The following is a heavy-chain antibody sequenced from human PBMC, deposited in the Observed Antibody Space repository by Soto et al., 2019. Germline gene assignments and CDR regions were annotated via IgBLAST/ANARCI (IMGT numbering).Heavy chain of an antibody. V-gene: IGHV1-18*01. CDR1: GYTFSSHG. J-gene: IGHJ5*02. CDR3: ARDYTITREDCFAP. CDR2: ISTWSGDT. Sequence: QVQLVQSGAEVKKLGASVKVSCKPSGYTFSSHGLSWVRQAPGQGLEWLGWISTWSGDTNYAQKFQGRVTMTIDRGTSTAYMEVKSLRSDDTAVYYCARDYTITREDCFAPWGQGTLVTVSS. D-gene: IGHD3-10*01.